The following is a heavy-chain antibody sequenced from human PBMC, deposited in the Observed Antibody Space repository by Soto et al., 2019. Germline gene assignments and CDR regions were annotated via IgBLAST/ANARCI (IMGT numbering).Heavy chain of an antibody. D-gene: IGHD3-3*01. CDR3: ARMSALNHWFDP. V-gene: IGHV4-30-4*01. Sequence: QVQLQESGPGLVKPSQTLSLTCTVSGGSISSGDYYWSWIRQPPGKGLEWIGYIYYSGSTYYNPSLKSRVTVSVATSKTQFCLKLSSVTAADTAVYYCARMSALNHWFDPWGQGTLVTVSS. CDR1: GGSISSGDYY. J-gene: IGHJ5*02. CDR2: IYYSGST.